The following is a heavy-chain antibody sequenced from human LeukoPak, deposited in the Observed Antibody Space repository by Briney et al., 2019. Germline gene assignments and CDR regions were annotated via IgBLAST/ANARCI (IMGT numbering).Heavy chain of an antibody. D-gene: IGHD2-2*01. CDR3: ARSTIVVVPAAMDY. J-gene: IGHJ4*02. V-gene: IGHV3-11*01. CDR2: ISSSGSTI. Sequence: GGSLRLSCAASGFTFSDYYMSWIRQAPGQGLEWVSYISSSGSTIYYADPVKGRFTISRDNAKNSLYLQMNSLRAEDTAVYYCARSTIVVVPAAMDYWGQGTLVTVSS. CDR1: GFTFSDYY.